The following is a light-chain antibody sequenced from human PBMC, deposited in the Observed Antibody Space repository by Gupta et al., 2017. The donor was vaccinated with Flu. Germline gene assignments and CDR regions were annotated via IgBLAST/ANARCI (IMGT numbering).Light chain of an antibody. V-gene: IGKV3-11*01. Sequence: GERATLSCRASQSVSSYLAWYQQKPGQAPRLLIYDASSRAIGIPARFSGSGSGTDFTLTISSLEPEDFAVYYCQQRSNWPLTFGPGTKVDIK. J-gene: IGKJ3*01. CDR3: QQRSNWPLT. CDR2: DAS. CDR1: QSVSSY.